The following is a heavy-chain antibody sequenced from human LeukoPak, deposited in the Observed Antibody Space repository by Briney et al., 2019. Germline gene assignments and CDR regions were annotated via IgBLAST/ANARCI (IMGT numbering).Heavy chain of an antibody. Sequence: GGSLRLSCAASGSTFSSYAMNWVRQAPGKGLEWVSSVSSSSTNKFYADSVKGRFTISRDDAKNSLYLQMNSLRAEDTAVYYCARPNFWSGYNHDYWGQGTLVTVSS. CDR3: ARPNFWSGYNHDY. V-gene: IGHV3-21*04. J-gene: IGHJ4*02. D-gene: IGHD3-3*01. CDR1: GSTFSSYA. CDR2: VSSSSTNK.